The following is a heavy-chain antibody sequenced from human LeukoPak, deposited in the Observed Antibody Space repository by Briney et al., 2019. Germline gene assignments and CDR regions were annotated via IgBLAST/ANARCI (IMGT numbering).Heavy chain of an antibody. CDR3: AKDGGYSSSWYRVVYYYMYV. CDR1: GFNFSNYA. Sequence: PGGSLRLSCAASGFNFSNYAMHWLRQAPAKGLAWVAVISYDGSNKYYADSVKGRFNITRDNSKNTLDLQMNSLRAEDTAVYYCAKDGGYSSSWYRVVYYYMYVWGKGTTVTISS. V-gene: IGHV3-30*04. CDR2: ISYDGSNK. J-gene: IGHJ6*03. D-gene: IGHD6-13*01.